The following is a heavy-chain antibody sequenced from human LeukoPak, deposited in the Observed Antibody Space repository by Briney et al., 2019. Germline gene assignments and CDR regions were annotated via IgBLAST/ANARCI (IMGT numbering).Heavy chain of an antibody. Sequence: GASVKVSCKASGYTFTSYAMHWVRQAPGQRLEWMGWINTGNGNTKYSQEFQGRVTITRDTSASTAYMELSSLRSEDMAVYYCARVVRYSSGPLTDLLPYYFDYWGQGTLVTVSS. CDR2: INTGNGNT. D-gene: IGHD6-19*01. J-gene: IGHJ4*02. CDR1: GYTFTSYA. CDR3: ARVVRYSSGPLTDLLPYYFDY. V-gene: IGHV1-3*03.